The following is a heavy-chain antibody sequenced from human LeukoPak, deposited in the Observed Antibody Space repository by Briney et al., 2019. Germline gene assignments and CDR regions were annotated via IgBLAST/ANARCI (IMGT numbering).Heavy chain of an antibody. CDR2: INPNTGGT. CDR3: AREDDGDYDRYYFDY. CDR1: GYTFTDYY. J-gene: IGHJ4*02. D-gene: IGHD4-17*01. Sequence: ASVKVSCKASGYTFTDYYLHWVRQAPGQGLEWMGWINPNTGGTNYAQKFQGRVTMTWDTSINTAYMELSRLRSDDTAVYYCAREDDGDYDRYYFDYWGQGTLVTVSS. V-gene: IGHV1-2*02.